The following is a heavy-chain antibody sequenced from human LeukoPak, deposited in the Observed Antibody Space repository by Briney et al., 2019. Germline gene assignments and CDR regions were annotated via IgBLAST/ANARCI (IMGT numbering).Heavy chain of an antibody. V-gene: IGHV1-58*02. J-gene: IGHJ3*02. D-gene: IGHD3-22*01. CDR3: ASWLKEYHSDSSGYCPSDGFDI. CDR2: IVVGSGNT. Sequence: SVKVSCKASGFTFTSSAMQWVRQARGQRLEWIGWIVVGSGNTNYAQKFQERVTITRDMSTSTAYMELSSLRSEDTAVYYCASWLKEYHSDSSGYCPSDGFDIWGQGTMVTVSS. CDR1: GFTFTSSA.